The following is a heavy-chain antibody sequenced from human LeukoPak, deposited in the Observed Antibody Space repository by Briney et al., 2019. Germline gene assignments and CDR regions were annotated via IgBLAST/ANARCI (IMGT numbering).Heavy chain of an antibody. V-gene: IGHV3-23*01. CDR1: GFTFSSYT. Sequence: GGSLRLSCAASGFTFSSYTMTWVRQAPGKGPEWVSTISSSGGSTYYADSVRGRFTISRDNSKNTLYLQMNSLRDEDTALYYCARGADSSGWCFASWGQPTQVTVSS. CDR2: ISSSGGST. J-gene: IGHJ4*02. CDR3: ARGADSSGWCFAS. D-gene: IGHD6-19*01.